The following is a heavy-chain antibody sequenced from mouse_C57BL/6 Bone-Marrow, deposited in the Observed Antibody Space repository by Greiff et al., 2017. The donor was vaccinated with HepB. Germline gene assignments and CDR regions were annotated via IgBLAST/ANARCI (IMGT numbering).Heavy chain of an antibody. CDR1: GYTFTEYT. Sequence: VQLQESGAELVKPGASVKLSCKASGYTFTEYTIHWVNQRSGQGLEWIGWFYPGSGSIKYNEKFKDKATLTADKSSSTVYMELSRLTSEDSAVYFCAIHGNYGSSYDYFDYWGQGTTLTVSS. CDR2: FYPGSGSI. D-gene: IGHD1-1*01. V-gene: IGHV1-62-2*01. CDR3: AIHGNYGSSYDYFDY. J-gene: IGHJ2*01.